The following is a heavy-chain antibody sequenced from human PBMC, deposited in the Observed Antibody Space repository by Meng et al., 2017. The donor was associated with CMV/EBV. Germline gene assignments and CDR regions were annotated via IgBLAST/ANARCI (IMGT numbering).Heavy chain of an antibody. Sequence: GESLKISCAASGFTFSSYSMNWVRQAPGKGLEWASSISSSSSYIYYADSVKGRFTISRDNAKNSLYLQMNSLRAEDTAVYYCAREGVPAAKTGYFDYWGQGTLVTVSS. CDR2: ISSSSSYI. J-gene: IGHJ4*02. CDR3: AREGVPAAKTGYFDY. D-gene: IGHD2-2*01. CDR1: GFTFSSYS. V-gene: IGHV3-21*01.